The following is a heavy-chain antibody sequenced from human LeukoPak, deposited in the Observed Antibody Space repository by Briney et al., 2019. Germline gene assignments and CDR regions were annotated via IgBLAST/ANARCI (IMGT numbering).Heavy chain of an antibody. CDR1: GYTFIAYY. CDR2: IDPNSGGT. D-gene: IGHD5/OR15-5a*01. J-gene: IGHJ4*02. V-gene: IGHV1-2*02. CDR3: ARIQIAMSNKGINY. Sequence: GASVNVSCTASGYTFIAYYLHWVRQAPGQGLEWMGWIDPNSGGTKSAQKFQGRVTMTRDTSISTAYMELSGLRSEDTAMYYCARIQIAMSNKGINYWGQGTLVTVSS.